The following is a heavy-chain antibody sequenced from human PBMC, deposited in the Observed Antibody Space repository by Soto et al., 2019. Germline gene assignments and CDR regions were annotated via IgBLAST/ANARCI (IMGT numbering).Heavy chain of an antibody. CDR3: ARLYYDFWSGYIREYYFDY. Sequence: PSETLSLTCTVSGGSISSYYWSWIRQPPGKGLKWIGYIYYSGSTNYNPSLKSRVTISVDTSKNQFSLKLSSVTAADTAVYYCARLYYDFWSGYIREYYFDYWGQGTLVTVSS. D-gene: IGHD3-3*01. CDR2: IYYSGST. V-gene: IGHV4-59*08. CDR1: GGSISSYY. J-gene: IGHJ4*02.